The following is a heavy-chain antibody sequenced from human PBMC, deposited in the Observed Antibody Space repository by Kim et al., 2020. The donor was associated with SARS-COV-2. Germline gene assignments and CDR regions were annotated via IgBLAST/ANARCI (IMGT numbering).Heavy chain of an antibody. J-gene: IGHJ6*02. CDR1: GFTFSSYS. D-gene: IGHD2-2*01. Sequence: GGSLRLSCAASGFTFSSYSMNWVRQAPGKGLEWVSSISSSSSYIYYADSVKGRFTISRDNAKNSLYLQMNSLRAEDTAVYYCARDGVVPAASADYYYGMDVWGQGTTVTVSS. CDR3: ARDGVVPAASADYYYGMDV. V-gene: IGHV3-21*01. CDR2: ISSSSSYI.